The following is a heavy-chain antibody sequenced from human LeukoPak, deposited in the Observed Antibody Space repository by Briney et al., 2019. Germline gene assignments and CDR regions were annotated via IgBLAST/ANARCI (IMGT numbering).Heavy chain of an antibody. CDR3: ARVNYYGSGSNWFDP. CDR1: GGSISSGGYS. Sequence: SQTLSLTCAVSGGSISSGGYSWSWIRQPTGKGLEWIGYIYHSGSTYYNPSLKSRVTISVDRSKNQFSLKLSSVTAADTAVYYCARVNYYGSGSNWFDPWGQGTLVTVSS. CDR2: IYHSGST. V-gene: IGHV4-30-2*01. J-gene: IGHJ5*02. D-gene: IGHD3-10*01.